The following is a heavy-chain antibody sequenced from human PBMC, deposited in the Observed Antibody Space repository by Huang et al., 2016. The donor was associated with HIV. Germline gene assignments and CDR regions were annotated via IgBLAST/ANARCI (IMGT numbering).Heavy chain of an antibody. CDR3: AKAYCSGGSCPPDN. CDR2: NSWDGGGT. Sequence: EVKLVESGGVVVQPGGSLSLSCAASGFIFDDYTMHWVRQVPGKGLEWVSLNSWDGGGTYYADSVKGRFTISRDNSKHSLHLHMNSLRTEDTALYYCAKAYCSGGSCPPDNWGRGTLVTVSS. CDR1: GFIFDDYT. J-gene: IGHJ4*02. V-gene: IGHV3-43*01. D-gene: IGHD2-15*01.